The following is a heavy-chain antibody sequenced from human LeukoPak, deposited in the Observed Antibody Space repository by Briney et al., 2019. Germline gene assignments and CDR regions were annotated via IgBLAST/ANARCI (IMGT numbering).Heavy chain of an antibody. Sequence: GGSQRLSCAASGFTFSSYSMNWVRQAPGKGLEWVSSISSSSSYIYYADSVKGRFTISRDNAKNSLYLQMNSLRAEDTAVYYCAKDLTLYGDFPYFDYWGQGTLVTVSS. CDR2: ISSSSSYI. D-gene: IGHD2-21*01. CDR3: AKDLTLYGDFPYFDY. J-gene: IGHJ4*02. V-gene: IGHV3-21*01. CDR1: GFTFSSYS.